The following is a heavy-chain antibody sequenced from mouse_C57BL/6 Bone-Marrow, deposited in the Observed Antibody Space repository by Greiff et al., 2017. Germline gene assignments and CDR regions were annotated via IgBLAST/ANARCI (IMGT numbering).Heavy chain of an antibody. Sequence: QVQLQQSGAELVRPGTSVKVSCKASGYAFTNYLIEWVKQRPGQGLEWIGVINPGSGGTNYNEKFKGKATLTADKSSSTAYMQLSSLTSEDSAVYYCARESYGSDWFAYWGQGTLVTVSA. J-gene: IGHJ3*01. D-gene: IGHD1-1*01. CDR2: INPGSGGT. V-gene: IGHV1-54*01. CDR3: ARESYGSDWFAY. CDR1: GYAFTNYL.